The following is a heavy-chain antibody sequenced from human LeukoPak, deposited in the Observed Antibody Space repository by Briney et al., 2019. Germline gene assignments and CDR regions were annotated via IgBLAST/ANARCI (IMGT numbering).Heavy chain of an antibody. CDR3: AKDKAEGYFDY. CDR2: ISGSGGST. J-gene: IGHJ4*02. V-gene: IGHV3-23*01. Sequence: GGSLRLSCAASGSTFSSYAMSWVRQAPGKGLEWVSAISGSGGSTYYADSVKGRFTISRDNSKNTLCLQMNSLRAEDTAVYYCAKDKAEGYFDYWGQGTLVTVSS. CDR1: GSTFSSYA.